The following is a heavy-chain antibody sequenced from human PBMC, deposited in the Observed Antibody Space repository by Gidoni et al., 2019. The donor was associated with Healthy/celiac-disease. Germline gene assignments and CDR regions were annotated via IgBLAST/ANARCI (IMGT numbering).Heavy chain of an antibody. J-gene: IGHJ4*02. CDR2: INHSGST. D-gene: IGHD3-3*01. CDR3: ARGGFWSGYYDYFDY. CDR1: GGSFSGYY. Sequence: QVQLQQWGAGLLKPSETLSLTCAVYGGSFSGYYGSWIRQPPGKGLEWIGEINHSGSTNYNPSLKSRVTISVDTSKNQFSLKLSSVTAADTAVYYCARGGFWSGYYDYFDYWGQGTLVTVSS. V-gene: IGHV4-34*01.